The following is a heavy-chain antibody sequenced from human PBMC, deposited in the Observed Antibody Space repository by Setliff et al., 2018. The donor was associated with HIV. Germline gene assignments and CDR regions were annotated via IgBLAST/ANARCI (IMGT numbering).Heavy chain of an antibody. J-gene: IGHJ6*02. V-gene: IGHV5-51*01. CDR3: ARCSGSYPCDGMDV. Sequence: PGESLKISCKGSGYRFTSYWIGWARHMPGKGLEWMGIIYPSDSDTRYSPSFQGQVTISADKSISIAYLQWNSLKASDTAMYYCARCSGSYPCDGMDVWGQGTTVTVSS. CDR1: GYRFTSYW. D-gene: IGHD1-26*01. CDR2: IYPSDSDT.